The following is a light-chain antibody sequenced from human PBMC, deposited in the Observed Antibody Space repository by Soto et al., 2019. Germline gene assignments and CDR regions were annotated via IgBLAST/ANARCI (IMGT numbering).Light chain of an antibody. V-gene: IGLV2-8*01. Sequence: QSVLTQPPSASGSPGQSVTISCTGTSSDVGGYNYVSWYQQHPGKAPKLMIYEVSKRPSGVPDRFSGSKSANTASLTVSGLQAEDEADYYCSSYAGSNGVVFGGGTQLTGL. CDR3: SSYAGSNGVV. J-gene: IGLJ2*01. CDR2: EVS. CDR1: SSDVGGYNY.